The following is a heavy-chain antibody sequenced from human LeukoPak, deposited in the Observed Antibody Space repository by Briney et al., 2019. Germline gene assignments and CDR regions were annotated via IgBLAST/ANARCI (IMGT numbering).Heavy chain of an antibody. V-gene: IGHV3-74*01. D-gene: IGHD6-6*01. CDR1: GFIFNTYW. Sequence: GSLRLSCAASGFIFNTYWMHWLRQVPGKGLMWVSQINYDGSSSRYADSAKGRFTISRDNAKNSLYLQMNSLRAEDTAVYYCARWPYSSSYYFDYWGQGTLVTVSS. J-gene: IGHJ4*02. CDR3: ARWPYSSSYYFDY. CDR2: INYDGSSS.